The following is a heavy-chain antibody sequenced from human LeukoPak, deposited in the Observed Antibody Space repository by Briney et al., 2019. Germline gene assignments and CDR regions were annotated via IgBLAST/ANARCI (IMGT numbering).Heavy chain of an antibody. D-gene: IGHD3-10*01. Sequence: PSETLSLTCAVYGGSFSGYYWSWIRQPPGKGLEWIGEINHSGSTNYNPSLKSRVTISVDTSKNQFSLELSSVTAADTAVYYCARGRRWFGSNYFDYWGQGTLVTVSS. CDR2: INHSGST. J-gene: IGHJ4*02. CDR3: ARGRRWFGSNYFDY. V-gene: IGHV4-34*01. CDR1: GGSFSGYY.